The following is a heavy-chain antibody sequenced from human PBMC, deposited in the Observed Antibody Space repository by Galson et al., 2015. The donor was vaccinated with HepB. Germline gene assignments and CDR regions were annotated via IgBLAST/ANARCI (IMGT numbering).Heavy chain of an antibody. V-gene: IGHV4-4*02. CDR1: GGSITSNNW. D-gene: IGHD4-17*01. J-gene: IGHJ4*02. CDR3: ARATLTTGFDS. CDR2: IHHTGST. Sequence: TLSLTCAVSGGSITSNNWWSWVRQPPGKRLEWIGEIHHTGSTNYNPSHQSRVTISTDKSKNQSSLKVNSVTAADTSVYYCARATLTTGFDSWGQGTLVTVSS.